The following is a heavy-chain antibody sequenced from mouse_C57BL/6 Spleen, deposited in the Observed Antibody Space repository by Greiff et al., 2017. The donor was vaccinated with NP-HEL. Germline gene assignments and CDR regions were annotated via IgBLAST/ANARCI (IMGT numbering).Heavy chain of an antibody. V-gene: IGHV1-55*01. CDR3: ARKTPVVAHFDY. D-gene: IGHD1-1*01. Sequence: VQLQQPGAELVKPGASVKMSCKASGYTFTSYWITWVKQRPGQGLEWIGDIYPGSGSTNYNEKFKSKATLTVDTSSSTAYMQLSSLTSEDSAVYYCARKTPVVAHFDYWGQGTTLTVSS. CDR1: GYTFTSYW. J-gene: IGHJ2*01. CDR2: IYPGSGST.